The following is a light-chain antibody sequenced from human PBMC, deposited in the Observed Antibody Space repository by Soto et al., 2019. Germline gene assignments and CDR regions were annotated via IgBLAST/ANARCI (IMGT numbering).Light chain of an antibody. CDR1: SSDVGGYNY. J-gene: IGLJ2*01. V-gene: IGLV2-14*03. CDR2: DVS. CDR3: SSYTSSSTLDVV. Sequence: QSVLTQPASVSGSPGQSITISCTGTSSDVGGYNYVSWYQHHPGKAPKLMIYDVSNRPSGVSNRFSGSKSGNTASMTISGLQAEDEADYYCSSYTSSSTLDVVVGGGTKLTVL.